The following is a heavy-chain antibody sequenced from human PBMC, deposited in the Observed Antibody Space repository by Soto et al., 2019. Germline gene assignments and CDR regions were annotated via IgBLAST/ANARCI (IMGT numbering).Heavy chain of an antibody. CDR2: ISSSSSTI. CDR1: GFTFSSYS. J-gene: IGHJ3*02. Sequence: GGSLRLSCAASGFTFSSYSMNWVRQAPGKGLEWVSYISSSSSTIYYADSVKGRFTISRDNAKNSLYLQMNSLRAEDTAVYYCARAVHLTVTSPFDIWGQGTMVTVSS. D-gene: IGHD4-17*01. CDR3: ARAVHLTVTSPFDI. V-gene: IGHV3-48*01.